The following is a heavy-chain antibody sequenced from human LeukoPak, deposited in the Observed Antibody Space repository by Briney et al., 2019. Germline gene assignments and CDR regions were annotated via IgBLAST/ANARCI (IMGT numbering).Heavy chain of an antibody. Sequence: GGSLRLSCAASGFTFSSYAMSWVRQAPGKGLEWVSAISGSGGSTYYADSVKGRFTISRDNSKNTLYLQMNSLRAEDTAVYYCAKEGAGILTGYVPIDYWGQGTLVTVSS. CDR1: GFTFSSYA. D-gene: IGHD3-9*01. J-gene: IGHJ4*02. V-gene: IGHV3-23*01. CDR2: ISGSGGST. CDR3: AKEGAGILTGYVPIDY.